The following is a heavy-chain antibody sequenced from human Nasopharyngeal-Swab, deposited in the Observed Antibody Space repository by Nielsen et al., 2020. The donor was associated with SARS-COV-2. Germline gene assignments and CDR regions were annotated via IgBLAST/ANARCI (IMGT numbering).Heavy chain of an antibody. Sequence: GESLKISCAASGITISSIYMSWVRQAPGKGLEWVSVIYSGGDTYYADYVKGRFTISRDISKNTLYLQMNSLRAKDTALYYCSMNDFWSGYQDSFDVWGQGTMVTVSS. CDR2: IYSGGDT. CDR3: SMNDFWSGYQDSFDV. V-gene: IGHV3-66*01. D-gene: IGHD3-3*01. CDR1: GITISSIY. J-gene: IGHJ3*01.